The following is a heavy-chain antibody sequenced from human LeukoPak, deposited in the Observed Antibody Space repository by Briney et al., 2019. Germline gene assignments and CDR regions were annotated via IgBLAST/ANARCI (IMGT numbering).Heavy chain of an antibody. CDR3: ASRIAAAGTLSY. CDR2: INPNSGGT. CDR1: GYTFTGYY. Sequence: ASVTVSCKASGYTFTGYYMHWVRQAPGQGLEWMGRINPNSGGTNYAQKFQGRVTMTRDTSISTAYMELSRLKSDDTAVYYCASRIAAAGTLSYWGQGTLVTVSS. J-gene: IGHJ4*02. D-gene: IGHD6-13*01. V-gene: IGHV1-2*06.